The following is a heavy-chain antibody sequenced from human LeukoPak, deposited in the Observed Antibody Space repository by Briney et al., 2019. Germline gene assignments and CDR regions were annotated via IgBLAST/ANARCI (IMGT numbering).Heavy chain of an antibody. Sequence: PGGSLRLSCAASGFTFSSYWMSWVRQAPGKGLEWVANIKQDGSEKYYVDSVKGRFTISRDNAKNSLYLQMNSLRAEDTAVYYCARVGFTVTTLYYYYYYYMDVWGKGTTVTVSS. J-gene: IGHJ6*03. CDR3: ARVGFTVTTLYYYYYYYMDV. CDR2: IKQDGSEK. D-gene: IGHD4-11*01. V-gene: IGHV3-7*01. CDR1: GFTFSSYW.